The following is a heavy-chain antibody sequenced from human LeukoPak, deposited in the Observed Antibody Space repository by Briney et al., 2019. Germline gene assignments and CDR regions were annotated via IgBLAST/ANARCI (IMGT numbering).Heavy chain of an antibody. CDR1: GGSISSSSYY. CDR3: ASTLKFGLVIAAAAPMDV. CDR2: IYYSVST. Sequence: AETLSLTCTVSGGSISSSSYYWGWISQPPGKGLEWIISIYYSVSTYYNPSLKSRVTISVDTSKNQFSLKLRSVTAADTAVYYCASTLKFGLVIAAAAPMDVWGQGTTVTVSS. J-gene: IGHJ6*02. D-gene: IGHD6-13*01. V-gene: IGHV4-39*01.